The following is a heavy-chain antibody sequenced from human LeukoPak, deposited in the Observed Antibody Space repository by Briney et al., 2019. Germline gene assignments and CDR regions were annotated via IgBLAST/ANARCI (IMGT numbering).Heavy chain of an antibody. J-gene: IGHJ4*02. CDR2: ISSSGSTI. D-gene: IGHD6-19*01. CDR3: ARDIAVAGTEY. Sequence: GGSLRLSCAASGFTFSDYYMSWIRQAPGKGLEWGSYISSSGSTIYYADSVRGRFTISRDNAKNSLYLQMNSLRAEDTAVYYCARDIAVAGTEYWGQGTLVTVSS. V-gene: IGHV3-11*01. CDR1: GFTFSDYY.